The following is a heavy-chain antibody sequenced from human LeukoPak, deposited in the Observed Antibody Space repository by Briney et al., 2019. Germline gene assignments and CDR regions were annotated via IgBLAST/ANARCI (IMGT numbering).Heavy chain of an antibody. CDR3: ARRRGTYYSLDY. Sequence: GESLKISCKGSGYSFTNYWIGWVRQMPGKGLEWMGIIYPGDSDTRYSPSFQGQVTISADRSINTAYLQWSSLKASDTAMYFCARRRGTYYSLDYWGQGTLVTVSS. CDR1: GYSFTNYW. CDR2: IYPGDSDT. V-gene: IGHV5-51*01. D-gene: IGHD2-15*01. J-gene: IGHJ4*02.